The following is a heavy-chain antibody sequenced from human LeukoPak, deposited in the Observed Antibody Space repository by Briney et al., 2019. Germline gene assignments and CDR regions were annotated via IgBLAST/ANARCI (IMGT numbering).Heavy chain of an antibody. CDR3: ARSMVRGVRTPGY. CDR1: GGTFSSYA. CDR2: IIPIFGTA. J-gene: IGHJ4*02. Sequence: SVKVSCKASGGTFSSYAISWVRQAPGQGLEWMGGIIPIFGTANYAQKFQGRVTITADESTSTAYMELSSLRSEDTAVYYCARSMVRGVRTPGYWGQGTLVTVSS. D-gene: IGHD3-10*01. V-gene: IGHV1-69*01.